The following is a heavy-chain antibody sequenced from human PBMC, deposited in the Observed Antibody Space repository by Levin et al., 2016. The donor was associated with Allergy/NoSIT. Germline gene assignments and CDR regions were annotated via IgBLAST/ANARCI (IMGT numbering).Heavy chain of an antibody. Sequence: GESLKISCAASGFTFSSYWMQWVRQAPGKGLVWVSHINNDGGTTNYADSVKGRFTISRDNAKNTLYLQMNNLSVEDTAVYYCATEVGGTGQEDYWGQGTQVTVSP. CDR1: GFTFSSYW. D-gene: IGHD1-26*01. CDR3: ATEVGGTGQEDY. CDR2: INNDGGTT. V-gene: IGHV3-74*01. J-gene: IGHJ4*02.